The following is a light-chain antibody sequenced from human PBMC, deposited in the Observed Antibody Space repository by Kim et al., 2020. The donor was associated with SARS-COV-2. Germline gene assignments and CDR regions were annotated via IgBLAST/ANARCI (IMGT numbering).Light chain of an antibody. CDR1: NNGRKN. V-gene: IGLV3-9*01. CDR2: RDN. J-gene: IGLJ1*01. Sequence: VALGQTARITCGGNNNGRKNVHWYQQKPGQAPVLVIYRDNDRPSGIPERFSGSNSGNTATLTISRVQAGDEADYYCQVWDSSTYVFGSGTKVTVL. CDR3: QVWDSSTYV.